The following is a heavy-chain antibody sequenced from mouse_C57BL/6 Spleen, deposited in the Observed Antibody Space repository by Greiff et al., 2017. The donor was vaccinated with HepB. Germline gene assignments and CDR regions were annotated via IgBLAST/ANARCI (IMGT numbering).Heavy chain of an antibody. J-gene: IGHJ3*01. CDR2: IYPGDGDT. Sequence: QVQLQQSGPELVKPGASVKISCKASGYAFSSSWMNWVKQRPGKGLEWIGRIYPGDGDTNYNGKFKGKATLTADKSSSTAYMQLSSLTSEDSAVYFCATYDYEPYWGQGTLVTVSA. CDR3: ATYDYEPY. CDR1: GYAFSSSW. D-gene: IGHD2-4*01. V-gene: IGHV1-82*01.